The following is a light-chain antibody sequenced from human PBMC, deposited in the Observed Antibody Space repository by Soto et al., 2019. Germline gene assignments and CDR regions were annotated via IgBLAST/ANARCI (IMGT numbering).Light chain of an antibody. CDR1: QSVSSN. CDR2: GAS. V-gene: IGKV3-15*01. CDR3: QQYNNWPQT. J-gene: IGKJ1*01. Sequence: EIVMTQSPATLSVSPGERATLSCRASQSVSSNLAWYQQKPGQAPRLLIYGASTRATGIPARFSGSGSGTEFTLTISRLQSEDFAVYYCQQYNNWPQTFGQVTKVDIK.